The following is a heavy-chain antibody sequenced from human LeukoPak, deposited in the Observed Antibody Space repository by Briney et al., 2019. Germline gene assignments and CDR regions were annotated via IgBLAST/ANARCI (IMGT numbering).Heavy chain of an antibody. CDR3: ATHSTRIAVRPSDYYYYMDV. CDR2: ISTYNGNT. V-gene: IGHV1-18*04. D-gene: IGHD6-6*01. Sequence: ASVKVSCKASGYTFTGYYMHWVRQAPGQGLEWMGWISTYNGNTNYAQMLQGRVTMTTDTSTTTAYMELRSLKSDDTAVYYCATHSTRIAVRPSDYYYYMDVWGKGTTVTVSS. CDR1: GYTFTGYY. J-gene: IGHJ6*03.